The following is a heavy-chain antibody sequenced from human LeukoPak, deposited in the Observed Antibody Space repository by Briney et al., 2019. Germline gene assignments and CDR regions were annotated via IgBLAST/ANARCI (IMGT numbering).Heavy chain of an antibody. J-gene: IGHJ4*02. V-gene: IGHV4-39*01. CDR1: GGSISSSSYY. CDR2: IHYSGTT. Sequence: SETLSLTCTVSGGSISSSSYYWGWIRQPPGKGLEYIGGIHYSGTTYYNPSLKSRLTISVDTSKNQFSLKLSSVTAADTAVYYCATESWIQGEDYWGQGTLVTVSS. CDR3: ATESWIQGEDY. D-gene: IGHD5-18*01.